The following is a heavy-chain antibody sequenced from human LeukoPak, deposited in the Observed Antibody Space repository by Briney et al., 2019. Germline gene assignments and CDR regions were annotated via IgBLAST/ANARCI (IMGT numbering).Heavy chain of an antibody. CDR3: SRTSDAASYFDL. CDR2: VRSKDNCYAT. V-gene: IGHV3-73*01. D-gene: IGHD6-25*01. J-gene: IGHJ2*01. Sequence: GGSLRLSCAASGFTFSGSAMHWVRQASGKGLEWGARVRSKDNCYATSYSTSVRGRFTISRDDSKNMAYLQMDSLKTEDTAVYFCSRTSDAASYFDLWGRGTLVTVSS. CDR1: GFTFSGSA.